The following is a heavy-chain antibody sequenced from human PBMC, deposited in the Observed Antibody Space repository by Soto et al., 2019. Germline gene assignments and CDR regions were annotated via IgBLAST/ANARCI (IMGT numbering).Heavy chain of an antibody. CDR1: GFTFSSYW. V-gene: IGHV3-7*01. CDR3: ARDEVDIVATTHDYYYYYYMDV. J-gene: IGHJ6*03. Sequence: GGSLRLSCAASGFTFSSYWMSWVRQAPGKGLEWVANIKQDGSEKYYVDSVKGRFTISRDNAKNSLYLQMNSLRAEDTAVYYCARDEVDIVATTHDYYYYYYMDVWGKGTTVTVSS. D-gene: IGHD5-12*01. CDR2: IKQDGSEK.